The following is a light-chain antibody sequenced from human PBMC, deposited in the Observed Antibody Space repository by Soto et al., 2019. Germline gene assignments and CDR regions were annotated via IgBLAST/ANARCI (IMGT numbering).Light chain of an antibody. CDR1: QSVSSY. CDR2: DAS. V-gene: IGKV3-11*01. Sequence: EIVLTQSPATLSLSPGERATLSCRASQSVSSYLAWYQQKPGQAPRLLIYDASNRATGIPARFSGSGSGTDSTLTISSLEPEDFAVYYCQQRSNWPPTFGQGTTLEIK. CDR3: QQRSNWPPT. J-gene: IGKJ2*01.